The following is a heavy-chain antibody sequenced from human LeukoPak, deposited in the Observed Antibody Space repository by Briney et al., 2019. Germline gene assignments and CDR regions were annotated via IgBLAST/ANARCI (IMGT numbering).Heavy chain of an antibody. V-gene: IGHV3-66*04. CDR1: GFTFSSYA. CDR2: TYSGETT. J-gene: IGHJ5*02. D-gene: IGHD3-10*02. CDR3: ARHLANVRWGVNPRWFDP. Sequence: GGSLRLSCAASGFTFSSYAMSWVRQAPGMGLEWVSITYSGETTYYADSVRGRFIISRDDSKNTLSLEMNDLRVEDTAVYYCARHLANVRWGVNPRWFDPWGQGTLVTVSS.